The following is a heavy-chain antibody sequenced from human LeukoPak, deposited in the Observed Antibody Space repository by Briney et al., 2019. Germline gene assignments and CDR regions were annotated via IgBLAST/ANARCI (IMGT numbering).Heavy chain of an antibody. CDR3: ARVYYGSGSLYYYYYYMDV. CDR1: EFSVGSNY. V-gene: IGHV3-66*01. Sequence: GGSLRLSCAASEFSVGSNYMTWVRQAPGKGLEWVSLIYSGGSTYYADSVKGRFTISRDNSKNTLYLQMNSLRAEDTAVYYCARVYYGSGSLYYYYYYMDVWGKGTTVTISS. CDR2: IYSGGST. D-gene: IGHD3-10*01. J-gene: IGHJ6*03.